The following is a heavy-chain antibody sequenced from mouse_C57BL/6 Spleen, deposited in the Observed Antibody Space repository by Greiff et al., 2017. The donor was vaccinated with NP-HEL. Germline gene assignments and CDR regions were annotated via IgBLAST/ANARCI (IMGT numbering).Heavy chain of an antibody. J-gene: IGHJ3*01. CDR2: IYPSDSET. CDR1: GYTFTSYW. CDR3: ARYYDYDPWFAY. D-gene: IGHD2-4*01. V-gene: IGHV1-61*01. Sequence: QVQLQQPGAELVRPGSSVKLSCKASGYTFTSYWMDWVKQRPGQGLEWIGNIYPSDSETHYNQKFKDKATLTVDKSSSTAYMQLSSLTSEDSAVYYCARYYDYDPWFAYWGQGTLVTVSA.